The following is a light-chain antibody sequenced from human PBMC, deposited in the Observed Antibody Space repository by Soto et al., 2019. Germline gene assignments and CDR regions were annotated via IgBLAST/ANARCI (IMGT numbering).Light chain of an antibody. Sequence: EIVMTQSPATLSVSPGERATLSCRASQSVSSNLAWYQQKPGQAPRLLIYGASTRATGIPARFSGSGSGTEFTLTISSLQSEDFAVYYCQQYNNWPRNTFGQGTKLEIQ. V-gene: IGKV3-15*01. J-gene: IGKJ2*01. CDR2: GAS. CDR3: QQYNNWPRNT. CDR1: QSVSSN.